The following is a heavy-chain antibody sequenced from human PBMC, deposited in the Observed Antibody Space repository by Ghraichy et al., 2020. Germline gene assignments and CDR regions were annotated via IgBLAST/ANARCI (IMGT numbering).Heavy chain of an antibody. CDR1: GGSFSGYY. J-gene: IGHJ4*02. CDR3: AREPVAGTKIFDY. D-gene: IGHD6-19*01. CDR2: INHSGST. V-gene: IGHV4-34*01. Sequence: SETLSLTCAVYGGSFSGYYWSWIRQPPGKGLEWIGEINHSGSTNYNPSLKSRVTISVDTSKNQFSLKLSSVTAADTAVYYCAREPVAGTKIFDYWGQGTLVTVSS.